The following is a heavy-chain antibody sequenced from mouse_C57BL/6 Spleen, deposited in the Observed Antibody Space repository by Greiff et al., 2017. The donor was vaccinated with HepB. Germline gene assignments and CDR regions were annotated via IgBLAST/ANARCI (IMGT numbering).Heavy chain of an antibody. CDR3: ARHYGSSY. CDR1: GYTFTSYG. D-gene: IGHD1-1*01. V-gene: IGHV1-81*01. CDR2: IYPRSGNT. J-gene: IGHJ3*01. Sequence: QVQLQQSGAELARPGASVKLSCKASGYTFTSYGISWVKQRTGQGLEWIGEIYPRSGNTYYNEKFKGKATLTADKSSSTAYMELRSLTSEDSAVYFCARHYGSSYWGQGTLVTVSA.